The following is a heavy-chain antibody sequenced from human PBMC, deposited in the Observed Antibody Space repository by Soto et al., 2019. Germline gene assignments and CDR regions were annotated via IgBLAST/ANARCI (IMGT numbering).Heavy chain of an antibody. J-gene: IGHJ4*02. CDR3: ARRYGYSFDY. CDR2: IYYSGST. V-gene: IGHV4-59*08. CDR1: GGSISSYY. Sequence: QVQLQESGPGLVKPSETLSLTCTVSGGSISSYYWSWIWQPPGKGLEWIGYIYYSGSTNYNPSLKSRATISVNTSKNQFSLKLSSVTAADTAVYYCARRYGYSFDYWGQGTLVTVSS. D-gene: IGHD1-1*01.